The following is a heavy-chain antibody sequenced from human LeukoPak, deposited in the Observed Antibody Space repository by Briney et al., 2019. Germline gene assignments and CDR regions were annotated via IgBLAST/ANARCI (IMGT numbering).Heavy chain of an antibody. V-gene: IGHV3-74*01. CDR1: GFISSSYW. D-gene: IGHD4-17*01. CDR2: INTDGFST. Sequence: GGSLRLSCAASGFISSSYWMHWVRQPPGKGLVYIACINTDGFSTSSADSVKGRFTISRDNAKNTLYLQMNSLRAEDTAVYYCARSRTYGDYGRGLDYWGQGTLVTVSS. J-gene: IGHJ4*02. CDR3: ARSRTYGDYGRGLDY.